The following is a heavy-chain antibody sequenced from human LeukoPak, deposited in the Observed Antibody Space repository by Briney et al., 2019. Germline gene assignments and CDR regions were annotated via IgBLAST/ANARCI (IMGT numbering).Heavy chain of an antibody. Sequence: GGSLRLSCAAPGFTFNSYGMHWVRQAPGKGLEWVAFIRYDGNNKYYADSVKGRFTISRDNSKNTLYLQMNSLRADDTAVYYCARGKYYNILTGFSRGGYFDYWGQGTLVTVSS. CDR2: IRYDGNNK. V-gene: IGHV3-30*02. CDR1: GFTFNSYG. J-gene: IGHJ4*02. CDR3: ARGKYYNILTGFSRGGYFDY. D-gene: IGHD3-9*01.